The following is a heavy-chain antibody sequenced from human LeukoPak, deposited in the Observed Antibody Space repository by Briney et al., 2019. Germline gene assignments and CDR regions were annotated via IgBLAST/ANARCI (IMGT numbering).Heavy chain of an antibody. D-gene: IGHD6-19*01. CDR2: ISYDGSNK. V-gene: IGHV3-30*04. Sequence: GGSLRLSCAASGFTFSSYAMHWVRQAPGKGLEWVAVISYDGSNKYYADSVKRRFTISRDNSKNTLYLQMNSLRAEDTAVYYCAREGKVAVAGFDYWGQGTLVTVSS. CDR1: GFTFSSYA. J-gene: IGHJ4*02. CDR3: AREGKVAVAGFDY.